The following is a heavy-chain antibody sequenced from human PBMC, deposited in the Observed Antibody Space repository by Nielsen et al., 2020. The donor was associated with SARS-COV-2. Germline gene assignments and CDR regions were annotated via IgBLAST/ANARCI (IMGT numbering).Heavy chain of an antibody. J-gene: IGHJ2*01. CDR3: ARERVYFDL. V-gene: IGHV3-11*05. CDR2: IGRSSSTT. CDR1: GFSFSDYY. Sequence: GGSLRLSCAASGFSFSDYYISWVRQAPGKGLEWISTIGRSSSTTNNADSVKGRFTISRDNANLYLQMTSLRVEDTAVYYCARERVYFDLWGRGTLVTVSS.